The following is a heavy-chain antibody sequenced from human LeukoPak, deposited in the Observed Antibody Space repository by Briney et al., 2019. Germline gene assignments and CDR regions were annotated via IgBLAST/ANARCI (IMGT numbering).Heavy chain of an antibody. CDR3: ARISPASRRIDRYWYFDL. V-gene: IGHV4-59*11. J-gene: IGHJ2*01. CDR1: GGSISSHY. Sequence: ASETLSLTCTVSGGSISSHYWSWMRQPPGKGLEWIGYIYYSGSTNYNPSLKSRVTISVDTSKNQFSLKLSSVTAADTAVYYCARISPASRRIDRYWYFDLWGRGTLVTVSS. D-gene: IGHD1-26*01. CDR2: IYYSGST.